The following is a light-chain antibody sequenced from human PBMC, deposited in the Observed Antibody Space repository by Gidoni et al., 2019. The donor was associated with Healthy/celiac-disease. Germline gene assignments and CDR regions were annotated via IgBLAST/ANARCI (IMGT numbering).Light chain of an antibody. Sequence: QSALTQPASVSGSPGQSITISCTGTSSDVGGYNYVSWYQQHPGKAPKLMIYEVSNRPSGVSNRFSGSKSGNTASLTISGHQAEDEADYYCSSYTSSSTGFGTGTKVTIL. J-gene: IGLJ1*01. CDR3: SSYTSSSTG. V-gene: IGLV2-14*01. CDR1: SSDVGGYNY. CDR2: EVS.